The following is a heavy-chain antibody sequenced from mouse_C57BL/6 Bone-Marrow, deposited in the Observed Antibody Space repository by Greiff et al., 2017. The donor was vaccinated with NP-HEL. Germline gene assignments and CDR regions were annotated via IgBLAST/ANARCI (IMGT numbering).Heavy chain of an antibody. CDR3: ARPYGAHYAMDY. Sequence: EVKLMESGPELVKPGASVKISCKASGYSFTDYNMNWVKQSNGKSLEWIGVINPNYGTTSYNQKFKGKATLTVDQSSSTAYMQLNSLTSEDSAVYYCARPYGAHYAMDYWGQGTSVTVSS. V-gene: IGHV1-39*01. CDR2: INPNYGTT. J-gene: IGHJ4*01. CDR1: GYSFTDYN. D-gene: IGHD1-1*01.